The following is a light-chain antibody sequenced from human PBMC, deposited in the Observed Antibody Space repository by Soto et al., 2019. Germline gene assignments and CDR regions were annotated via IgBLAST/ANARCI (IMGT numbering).Light chain of an antibody. V-gene: IGKV3-15*01. CDR2: GAS. CDR1: QSLSNN. J-gene: IGKJ1*01. CDR3: QQYNNWPPWT. Sequence: EIVMTQSPATLSVSPGERATLSCRASQSLSNNLAWYQQKPGQAPRLLIYGASTRSTGIPARFSGSGSGTEFTLTISSLQSEDFAVYYCQQYNNWPPWTFGQGIKVEIK.